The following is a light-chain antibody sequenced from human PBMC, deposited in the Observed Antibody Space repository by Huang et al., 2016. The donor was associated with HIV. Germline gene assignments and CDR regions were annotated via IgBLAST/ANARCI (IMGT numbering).Light chain of an antibody. V-gene: IGKV3-20*01. CDR2: GTF. CDR3: QHYGSA. J-gene: IGKJ1*01. Sequence: EVVLTQSPGTLSLSPGERATLSCRASQSVRDSYTSWYQHKPGQAPRRLMYGTFRRAAGIPDRFSGSGSVTDFTLTISRLEPEDSAVYYCQHYGSAFGQGTKVEIK. CDR1: QSVRDSY.